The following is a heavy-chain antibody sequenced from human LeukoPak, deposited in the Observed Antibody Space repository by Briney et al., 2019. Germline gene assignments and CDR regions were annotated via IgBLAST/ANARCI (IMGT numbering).Heavy chain of an antibody. CDR2: ISAYNGNT. Sequence: ASVKVSCKTSGYTFTSYGISWVRQAPGQGLEWMGWISAYNGNTNYAQKLQGRVTMTTDTSTSTAYMELRSLRSDDTAVYYCARRVVPAARGYYFDYWGQGTLVTVSS. V-gene: IGHV1-18*01. CDR3: ARRVVPAARGYYFDY. CDR1: GYTFTSYG. D-gene: IGHD2-2*01. J-gene: IGHJ4*02.